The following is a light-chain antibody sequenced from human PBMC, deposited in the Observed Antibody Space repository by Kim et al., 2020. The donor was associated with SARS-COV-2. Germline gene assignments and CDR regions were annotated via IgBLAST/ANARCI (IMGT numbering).Light chain of an antibody. CDR1: SSDVGGYNS. J-gene: IGLJ1*01. CDR2: DVS. Sequence: GQTITISCTGTSSDVGGYNSVSWYQQHPGRAPNLMLNDVSARASGVSNRFSDSQSSNAASLTVSGLRAEDEADYYCSSHTTSSTYVFGSGTKVTVL. CDR3: SSHTTSSTYV. V-gene: IGLV2-14*03.